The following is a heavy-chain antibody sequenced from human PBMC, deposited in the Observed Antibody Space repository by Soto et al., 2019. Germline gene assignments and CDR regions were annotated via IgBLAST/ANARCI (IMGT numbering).Heavy chain of an antibody. D-gene: IGHD2-15*01. V-gene: IGHV3-30-3*01. CDR1: GFTFSSYA. J-gene: IGHJ6*02. CDR2: ISYDGSNK. Sequence: QVQLVESGGGVVQPGRSLRLSCAASGFTFSSYAMHWVRQAPGKGLEWVAVISYDGSNKYYADSVKGRFTISRDNSKNTLYLQMNSLRAEDTAVYYCARDRATKYCSGGSCYRSGMDVWGQGTTVTVSS. CDR3: ARDRATKYCSGGSCYRSGMDV.